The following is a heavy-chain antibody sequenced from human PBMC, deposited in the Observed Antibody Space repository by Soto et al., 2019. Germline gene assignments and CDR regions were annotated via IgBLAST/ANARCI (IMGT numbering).Heavy chain of an antibody. Sequence: ASVKVSCKASGYTFTSYAMHWVRQAPGQRLEWMGWINAGNGNTKYSQKFQGRVTITRDTSASTAYMELSSLRSEDTAVYYCARDSSAWNWAEYFQYWGQGTLVTVSS. CDR2: INAGNGNT. V-gene: IGHV1-3*01. J-gene: IGHJ1*01. CDR3: ARDSSAWNWAEYFQY. CDR1: GYTFTSYA. D-gene: IGHD6-19*01.